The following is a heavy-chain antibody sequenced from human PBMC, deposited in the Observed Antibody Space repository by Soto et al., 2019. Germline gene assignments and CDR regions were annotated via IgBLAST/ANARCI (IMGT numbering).Heavy chain of an antibody. CDR1: GVTLRRYS. Sequence: ARGDLRDPWGGSGVTLRRYSNNLGRQVPGKGLEWGSSITSSCYIYYADSVKGRFTISRDNAKNSLYLQMNSLRAEDTAVYYCARDPLVVVPAAIGPIPRPTIPRGDALDISCQATMGTVS. CDR3: ARDPLVVVPAAIGPIPRPTIPRGDALDI. V-gene: IGHV3-21*01. D-gene: IGHD2-2*02. J-gene: IGHJ3*02. CDR2: ITSSCYI.